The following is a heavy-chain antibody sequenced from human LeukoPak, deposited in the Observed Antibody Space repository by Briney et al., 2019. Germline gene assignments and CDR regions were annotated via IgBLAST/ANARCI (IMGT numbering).Heavy chain of an antibody. D-gene: IGHD2-2*01. CDR2: IFYNEGT. CDR1: SGSFRTYY. CDR3: VKSNSRYQPWTLDI. J-gene: IGHJ3*02. Sequence: RTSETLSLTCTVSSGSFRTYYWSWIRQPPGKGLERIGYIFYNEGTSYNPSLKSRVTISVDTSNNQLSLKVNSVTAADTAMYYCVKSNSRYQPWTLDIWGRGTMVTVSS. V-gene: IGHV4-59*01.